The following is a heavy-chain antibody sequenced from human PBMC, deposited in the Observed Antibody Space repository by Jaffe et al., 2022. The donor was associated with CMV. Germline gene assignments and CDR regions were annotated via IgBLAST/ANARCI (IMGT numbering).Heavy chain of an antibody. D-gene: IGHD1-26*01. CDR3: ARHVGGRDYFDY. CDR1: GGSITSIGYY. J-gene: IGHJ4*02. CDR2: IYHSGST. Sequence: QLQLQESGPRLLKPSETLSLTCTVSGGSITSIGYYWGWIRQPPGKGLEWIGRIYHSGSTDYNPSLKSRVTTSIDTSNNQFSLRLSSLTAADTAVYYCARHVGGRDYFDYWGQGTLVSVSS. V-gene: IGHV4-39*01.